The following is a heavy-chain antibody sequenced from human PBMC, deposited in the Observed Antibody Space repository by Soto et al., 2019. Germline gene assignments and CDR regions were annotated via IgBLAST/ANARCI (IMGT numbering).Heavy chain of an antibody. J-gene: IGHJ4*02. V-gene: IGHV3-23*01. CDR2: IDFTGAGT. D-gene: IGHD6-6*01. CDR3: ARRFSSSSFYFDY. CDR1: GFPFSSYA. Sequence: EVQLLESGGGLVQPGGSLRLSCAASGFPFSSYAMSWVRHAPDKGLEWVSAIDFTGAGTYYADSVKGRFTISRDNSENTLYLQMSSLRAEDTAVYFCARRFSSSSFYFDYWGQGTLVTVSS.